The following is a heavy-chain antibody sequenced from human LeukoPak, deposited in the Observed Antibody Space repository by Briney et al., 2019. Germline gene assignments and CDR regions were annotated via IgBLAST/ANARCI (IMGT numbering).Heavy chain of an antibody. Sequence: PGGSLRLSCTASGFTFGDYAMSWFRQAPGKGLEWVGFIRSKAYGGTTEYAASVKGRFTISRDDSKSIAYLQMNSLRAANTAIYYCAKIEGTFGGVLVLWGQGTLVTVSS. D-gene: IGHD3-16*01. CDR2: IRSKAYGGTT. CDR3: AKIEGTFGGVLVL. J-gene: IGHJ5*02. CDR1: GFTFGDYA. V-gene: IGHV3-49*03.